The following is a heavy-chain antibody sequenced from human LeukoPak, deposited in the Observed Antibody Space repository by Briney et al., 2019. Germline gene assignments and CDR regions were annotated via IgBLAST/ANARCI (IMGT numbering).Heavy chain of an antibody. J-gene: IGHJ3*02. D-gene: IGHD2-2*01. CDR1: GFTFSSYS. CDR3: ARDSHPYCSSTSCYFYGSAFDI. V-gene: IGHV3-21*01. Sequence: PGGSLRLSCAASGFTFSSYSMNWVRQAPGKGLEWVSSISSSSSYIYYADSVKCRFTISRDNAKNSLYLQMNSLRAEDTAVYYCARDSHPYCSSTSCYFYGSAFDIWGQGTMVTVSS. CDR2: ISSSSSYI.